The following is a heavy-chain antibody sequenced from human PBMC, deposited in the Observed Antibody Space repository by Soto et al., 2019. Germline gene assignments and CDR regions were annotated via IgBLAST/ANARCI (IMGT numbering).Heavy chain of an antibody. CDR1: GFSLSTSGVG. CDR2: IYWDDDK. Sequence: QITLKESGPTLVKPTQTLTLTCTFSGFSLSTSGVGVGWIRQPPGKALEWLALIYWDDDKRYSPSLKSRLTITKDTSKNQVVLTMTNMDPVDTATYYCAHRRDTAMVTDNCWFDPWGQGTLVTVSS. CDR3: AHRRDTAMVTDNCWFDP. J-gene: IGHJ5*02. V-gene: IGHV2-5*02. D-gene: IGHD5-18*01.